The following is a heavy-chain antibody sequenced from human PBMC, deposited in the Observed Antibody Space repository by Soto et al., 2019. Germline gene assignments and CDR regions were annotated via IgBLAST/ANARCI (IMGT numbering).Heavy chain of an antibody. CDR2: MSGSSSTT. CDR1: GLTFSNYA. Sequence: GGSLRLSCATSGLTFSNYAMSWVRQAPGGGLEWVSPMSGSSSTTYYADSVRGRFTISRDRSENTLYLQMSSLRAEDTALYYCAKNQERELPRVIDFWGQGALVTVSS. CDR3: AKNQERELPRVIDF. J-gene: IGHJ4*02. V-gene: IGHV3-23*01. D-gene: IGHD1-7*01.